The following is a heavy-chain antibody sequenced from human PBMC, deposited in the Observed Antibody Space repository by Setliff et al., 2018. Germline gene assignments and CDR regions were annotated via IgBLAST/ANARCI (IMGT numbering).Heavy chain of an antibody. CDR1: GFTFDNYW. Sequence: LRLSCVASGFTFDNYWMGWVRQPPGKGLGWVASVKPDGSETYYVDSVKGRFTVSRDNPKNSLYLQMSSLRAEDTAIYYCARDRGGASTRDHWGQGTLVTVSS. CDR3: ARDRGGASTRDH. V-gene: IGHV3-7*03. CDR2: VKPDGSET. J-gene: IGHJ4*02. D-gene: IGHD1-26*01.